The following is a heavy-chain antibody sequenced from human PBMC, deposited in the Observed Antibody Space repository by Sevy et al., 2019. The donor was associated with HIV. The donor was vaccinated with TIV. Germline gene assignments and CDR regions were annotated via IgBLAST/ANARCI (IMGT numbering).Heavy chain of an antibody. CDR2: IRNRPNSYTT. CDR3: VRGPNCGVGGCQQISPYCLDV. D-gene: IGHD2-15*01. CDR1: GFTFSDHY. J-gene: IGHJ6*03. Sequence: GGSLRLSCAASGFTFSDHYVDWVRQAPGKGLEWVGRIRNRPNSYTTEYAASVKGRFPISRDDSRNSVNLQMNSLKTQDSAVYYCVRGPNCGVGGCQQISPYCLDVWGKGATVTVSS. V-gene: IGHV3-72*01.